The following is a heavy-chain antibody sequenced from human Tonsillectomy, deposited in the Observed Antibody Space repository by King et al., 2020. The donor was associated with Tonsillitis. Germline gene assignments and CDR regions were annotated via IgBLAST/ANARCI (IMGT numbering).Heavy chain of an antibody. J-gene: IGHJ6*02. CDR2: ITSSSSTI. V-gene: IGHV3-48*01. CDR1: GFSFSSYS. Sequence: VQLVESGGGLVQPGGSLRLSCAASGFSFSSYSMNWVRQAPGKGLEWVSYITSSSSTIYDADSVKGRFTISRDNAKNSLYLQMNSLIAEETAVYYYASDLYYYDSSGNLGENYYYSGMDVWGQGTTVTVSS. D-gene: IGHD3-22*01. CDR3: ASDLYYYDSSGNLGENYYYSGMDV.